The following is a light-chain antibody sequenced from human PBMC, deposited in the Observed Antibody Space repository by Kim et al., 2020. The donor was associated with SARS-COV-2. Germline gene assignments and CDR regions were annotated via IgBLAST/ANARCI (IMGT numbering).Light chain of an antibody. CDR2: RNR. J-gene: IGLJ1*01. Sequence: QSVLIRPPSTSGTPGQTVTISCSGSSSNIGSNYVFWHRHVPGTAPKLLIYRNRQRPSGVPDRFSGSKSGTSASLTISGLRSEDEGDYFCSSWDDSLTGFYVFGSGTKVTVL. CDR1: SSNIGSNY. V-gene: IGLV1-47*01. CDR3: SSWDDSLTGFYV.